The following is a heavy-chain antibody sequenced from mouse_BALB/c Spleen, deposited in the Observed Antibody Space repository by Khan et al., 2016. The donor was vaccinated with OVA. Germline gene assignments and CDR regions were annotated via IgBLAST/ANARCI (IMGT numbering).Heavy chain of an antibody. CDR1: GYTFTNYW. CDR2: IDPTTGYT. CDR3: TSHGNTYTWFGY. Sequence: QVQLQQSGAELAKPGASVKMSCKASGYTFTNYWMHWVKQRPGQGLEWIGYIDPTTGYTEYNQKFKDKATLTADKSSSTAYMQLSSLTSEDSAVYYCTSHGNTYTWFGYWGQGTLVTVSA. J-gene: IGHJ3*01. V-gene: IGHV1-7*01. D-gene: IGHD1-1*01.